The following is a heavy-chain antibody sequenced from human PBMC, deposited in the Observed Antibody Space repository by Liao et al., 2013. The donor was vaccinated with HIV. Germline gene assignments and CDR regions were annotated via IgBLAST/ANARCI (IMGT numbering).Heavy chain of an antibody. D-gene: IGHD6-19*01. J-gene: IGHJ4*02. V-gene: IGHV4-4*07. CDR2: IYTSGST. Sequence: QVQLQESGPGLVKPSETLSLTCTVSGGSISSYYWSWIRQPAGKGLEWLGRIYTSGSTNYNPSLKSRVTISVDTSKNQFSLKLSSVTAADTAVYYCARGRYNSGWHTINKFDYWGQGTLVTVSS. CDR1: GGSISSYY. CDR3: ARGRYNSGWHTINKFDY.